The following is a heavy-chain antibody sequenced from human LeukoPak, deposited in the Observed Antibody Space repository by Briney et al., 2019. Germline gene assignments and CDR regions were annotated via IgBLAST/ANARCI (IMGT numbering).Heavy chain of an antibody. Sequence: GGSLRLSCAASGFTFSSYGMNWERQAPGKGPEWISYISRSGATIYYADSVKGRFTISRDNAKNSLYLQMSSLGAEDTAIYYCSRDRGGGDIYFDYWGQGPLVPVSS. CDR1: GFTFSSYG. V-gene: IGHV3-48*03. J-gene: IGHJ4*02. CDR3: SRDRGGGDIYFDY. D-gene: IGHD2-21*02. CDR2: ISRSGATI.